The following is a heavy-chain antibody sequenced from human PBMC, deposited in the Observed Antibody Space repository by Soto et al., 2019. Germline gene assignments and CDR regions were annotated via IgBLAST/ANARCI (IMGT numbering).Heavy chain of an antibody. CDR1: GGTFSSYA. V-gene: IGHV1-69*13. CDR2: IIPIFDTA. Sequence: SVKVSCKASGGTFSSYAISWVRQAPGQGLEWMGGIIPIFDTANYAQKFQGRVTITADESTSTAYMELSSLRSEDTAVYYCAREGYYDSSGYSFGDAFDIWGQGTMVTVS. J-gene: IGHJ3*02. D-gene: IGHD3-22*01. CDR3: AREGYYDSSGYSFGDAFDI.